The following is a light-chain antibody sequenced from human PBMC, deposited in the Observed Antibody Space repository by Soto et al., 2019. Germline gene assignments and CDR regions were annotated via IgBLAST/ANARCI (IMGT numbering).Light chain of an antibody. CDR2: GAS. CDR1: QTLRRTY. J-gene: IGKJ2*01. V-gene: IGKV3-20*01. CDR3: HQYDNAPQT. Sequence: EIVLMQSPGTLSLSPGERATLSCRASQTLRRTYIAWYQQKPGQVPRVLIYGASKRATGIPDRFSGSGSGTDFSLPISRLEPEDFAVYYCHQYDNAPQTYGQGTKVEIK.